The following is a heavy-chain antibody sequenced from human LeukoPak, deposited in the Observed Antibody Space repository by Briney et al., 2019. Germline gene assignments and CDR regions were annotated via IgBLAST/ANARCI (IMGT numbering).Heavy chain of an antibody. Sequence: ASVKVSCKASGYTFTSYDINWVRQATGQGLEWMGWMNPNSGNTGYAQKFQGRVTITADESTSTAYMELSSLRSEDTAVYYCASKDSSGYSDFDYWGQGTLVTVSS. J-gene: IGHJ4*02. CDR2: MNPNSGNT. CDR1: GYTFTSYD. V-gene: IGHV1-8*01. CDR3: ASKDSSGYSDFDY. D-gene: IGHD3-22*01.